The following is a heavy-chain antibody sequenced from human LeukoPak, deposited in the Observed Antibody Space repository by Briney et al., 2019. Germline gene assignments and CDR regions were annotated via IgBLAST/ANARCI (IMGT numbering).Heavy chain of an antibody. CDR1: GFTFSSYA. Sequence: GGFLRLSCAASGFTFSSYAMSWVRQAPGKGLEWLSTIGGGGENTYYADSVRGRFTISRDNSKNTVYLQMKSLRAEDTAVYFCAKVLTGSQDYWGQGTLVTVSS. V-gene: IGHV3-23*01. CDR2: IGGGGENT. CDR3: AKVLTGSQDY. D-gene: IGHD7-27*01. J-gene: IGHJ4*02.